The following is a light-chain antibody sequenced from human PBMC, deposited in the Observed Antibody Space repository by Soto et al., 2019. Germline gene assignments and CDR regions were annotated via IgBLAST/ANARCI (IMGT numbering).Light chain of an antibody. CDR1: QSITRN. CDR3: QQHNNWPLT. J-gene: IGKJ4*01. CDR2: GAS. V-gene: IGKV3-15*01. Sequence: EIVMTQSPATLSVSPGERATLSCRASQSITRNLAWYQQSPGQAPRLLIYGASTRATGIPARFSGSGSGTESTLTINSLQSEDFAVYYCQQHNNWPLTFGGGTKVDIK.